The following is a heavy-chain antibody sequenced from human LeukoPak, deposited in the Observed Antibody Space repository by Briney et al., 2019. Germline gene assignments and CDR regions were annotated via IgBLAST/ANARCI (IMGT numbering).Heavy chain of an antibody. CDR3: ARWSGYPTRMGGGDY. CDR1: GYTFTSYD. D-gene: IGHD3-3*01. J-gene: IGHJ4*02. CDR2: ISAYNGNT. Sequence: ASVKVSCEASGYTFTSYDISWVRQAPGQGLEWMGWISAYNGNTNYAQKLQGRVTMTTDTSTSTAYMELRSLRSDDTAVYYCARWSGYPTRMGGGDYWGQGTLVTVSS. V-gene: IGHV1-18*01.